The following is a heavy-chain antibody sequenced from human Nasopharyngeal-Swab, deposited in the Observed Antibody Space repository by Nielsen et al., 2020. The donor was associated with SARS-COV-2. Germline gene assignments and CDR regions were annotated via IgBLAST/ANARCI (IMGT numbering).Heavy chain of an antibody. D-gene: IGHD3-22*01. CDR2: ISGSGGST. CDR1: GFTFSSYA. Sequence: LSLTCAASGFTFSSYAMSWVRQAPGKGLEWVSGISGSGGSTDYTDSVKGRFTISRDNSKNTLYLQMNSLRAEDTAVFYCAKDSFIVVRGPTSRPFDYWGQGTLVTVSS. J-gene: IGHJ4*02. V-gene: IGHV3-23*01. CDR3: AKDSFIVVRGPTSRPFDY.